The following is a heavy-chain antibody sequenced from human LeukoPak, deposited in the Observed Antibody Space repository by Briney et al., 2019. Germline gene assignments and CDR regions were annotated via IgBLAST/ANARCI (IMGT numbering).Heavy chain of an antibody. CDR2: IYYSGKT. J-gene: IGHJ4*02. Sequence: SETLSLTCTVSGGSISNCYWSWIRQPPGKGLEWIGYIYYSGKTNHNPSLKSRVTMSVDTSKNQFSLKLSSLTVADTAVYYCARLRDLYNVFEYWGQGALVTVSS. V-gene: IGHV4-59*12. D-gene: IGHD3-16*01. CDR3: ARLRDLYNVFEY. CDR1: GGSISNCY.